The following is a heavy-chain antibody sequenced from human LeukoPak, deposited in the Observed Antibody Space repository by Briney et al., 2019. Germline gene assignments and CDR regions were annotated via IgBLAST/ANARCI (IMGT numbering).Heavy chain of an antibody. CDR2: INHSGST. CDR3: ARDRPLIAAVYYFDY. CDR1: GGSFSGYY. V-gene: IGHV4-34*01. D-gene: IGHD6-6*01. Sequence: PSETLSLTCAVYGGSFSGYYWSWIRQPPGKGLEWIGEINHSGSTNYNPSLKSRVTISVDTSKNQFSLKLSSVTAADTAVYYCARDRPLIAAVYYFDYWGQGTLVTVSS. J-gene: IGHJ4*02.